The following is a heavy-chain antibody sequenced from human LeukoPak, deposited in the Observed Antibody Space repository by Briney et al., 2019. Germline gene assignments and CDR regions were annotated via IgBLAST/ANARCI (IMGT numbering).Heavy chain of an antibody. CDR2: FDPEDGET. Sequence: GASVKVSCKVSGYTLTELSMHWVRQAPGKGLEWMGGFDPEDGETIYAQKFQGRVTMTRDTSTSTVYMELSSLRSDDTAVYYCARPTVIIPAAMFETTYYYGMDVWGQGTTVTVSS. CDR3: ARPTVIIPAAMFETTYYYGMDV. V-gene: IGHV1-24*01. J-gene: IGHJ6*02. CDR1: GYTLTELS. D-gene: IGHD2-2*01.